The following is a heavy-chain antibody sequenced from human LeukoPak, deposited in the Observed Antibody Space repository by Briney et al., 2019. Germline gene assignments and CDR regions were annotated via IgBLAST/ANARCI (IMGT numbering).Heavy chain of an antibody. CDR2: IYHSGST. Sequence: PSETLSLTCAVSGDSISSSTWWSWVRQPPGKGLEWVGEIYHSGSTNYNPSLKSRVTISVDKSKNQFSLKVSSVTAADTAVYYCARDLYGSGTRFDYWGQGALVTVSS. V-gene: IGHV4-4*02. J-gene: IGHJ4*02. CDR1: GDSISSSTW. CDR3: ARDLYGSGTRFDY. D-gene: IGHD3-10*01.